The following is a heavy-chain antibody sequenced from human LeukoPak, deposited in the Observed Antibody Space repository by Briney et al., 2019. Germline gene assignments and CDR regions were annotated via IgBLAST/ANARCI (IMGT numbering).Heavy chain of an antibody. CDR3: AKDTHANHWSFIDY. J-gene: IGHJ4*02. D-gene: IGHD1-1*01. V-gene: IGHV3-23*01. CDR2: ISGSGGST. CDR1: GFTFSSYA. Sequence: GGSLRLSCAASGFTFSSYAMYWVRQAPGKGLEWVSAISGSGGSTYYADSVKGRFTNSRDNSKNTLYLQMNSLRAEDTAVYYCAKDTHANHWSFIDYWGQGTLVTVSS.